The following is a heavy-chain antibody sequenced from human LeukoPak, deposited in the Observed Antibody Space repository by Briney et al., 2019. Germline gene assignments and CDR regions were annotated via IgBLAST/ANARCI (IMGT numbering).Heavy chain of an antibody. D-gene: IGHD4-17*01. Sequence: KAGRSLRLSCTTSGFTFGEYTMSWFRQAPGKGLEWVGFIRSKAYGGTTEYAASVKGRFTISRDNSKSIAYLQMNSLKTEDTAVYYCTRDRPRYDYGDYRHAFDIWGQGTMVTVSS. CDR2: IRSKAYGGTT. V-gene: IGHV3-49*05. CDR1: GFTFGEYT. J-gene: IGHJ3*02. CDR3: TRDRPRYDYGDYRHAFDI.